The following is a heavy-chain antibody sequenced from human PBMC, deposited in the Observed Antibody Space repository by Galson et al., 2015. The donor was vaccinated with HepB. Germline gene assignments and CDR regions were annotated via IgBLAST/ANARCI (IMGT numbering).Heavy chain of an antibody. CDR3: AGGLSSSWSRSFTC. D-gene: IGHD6-13*01. Sequence: SAKVSCKASGGTFTSYAISWARPAPGQGLEWMGGIIPIFGTANYAQKFQGRVTITADESPSTAYMELSSLRSEDTAVYYCAGGLSSSWSRSFTCWGQGTLVTVSS. CDR2: IIPIFGTA. J-gene: IGHJ4*02. CDR1: GGTFTSYA. V-gene: IGHV1-69*13.